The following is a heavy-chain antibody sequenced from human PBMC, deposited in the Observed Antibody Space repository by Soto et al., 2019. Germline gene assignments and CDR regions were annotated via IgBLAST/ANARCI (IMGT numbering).Heavy chain of an antibody. CDR2: IYYSGST. Sequence: PSETLSLTCTVSGGSTSSYYWSWIRQPPGKGLEWIGYIYYSGSTNYNPSLKSRVTISVDASKNQFSLKLSSVTAADTAVYYCARGVCSSTSCYTWFDYWGQGTLVTVSS. CDR1: GGSTSSYY. V-gene: IGHV4-59*01. J-gene: IGHJ4*02. D-gene: IGHD2-2*02. CDR3: ARGVCSSTSCYTWFDY.